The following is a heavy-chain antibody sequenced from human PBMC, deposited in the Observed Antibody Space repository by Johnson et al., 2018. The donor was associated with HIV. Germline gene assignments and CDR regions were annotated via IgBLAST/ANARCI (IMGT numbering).Heavy chain of an antibody. J-gene: IGHJ3*02. CDR2: IGTAGDT. D-gene: IGHD4-17*01. Sequence: VQLVESGGGVVQPGRSLRLSCAASGFTFSSYDMHWVRQATGKGLEWVSAIGTAGDTYYPGSVKGRFTISRENAKNSLYLQMNSLRAEDTAVYYCAILAGLDYGDSLDAFDIWGQGTMVTVSS. CDR3: AILAGLDYGDSLDAFDI. V-gene: IGHV3-13*01. CDR1: GFTFSSYD.